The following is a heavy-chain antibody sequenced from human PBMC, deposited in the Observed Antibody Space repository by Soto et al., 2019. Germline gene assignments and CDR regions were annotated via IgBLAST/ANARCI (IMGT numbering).Heavy chain of an antibody. CDR3: ALESDYYGSGSYPT. J-gene: IGHJ4*02. V-gene: IGHV1-69*01. CDR1: GGTFGSYA. Sequence: QVHLVQSGAEVKKPGSSVKVSCKASGGTFGSYALGWVRQAPGQGLESMGGIIPFYGSVTYTERVQGRVTITADEATSTAYMELSSLKSEDTAVYYCALESDYYGSGSYPTWGQGTPVTVSS. CDR2: IIPFYGSV. D-gene: IGHD3-10*01.